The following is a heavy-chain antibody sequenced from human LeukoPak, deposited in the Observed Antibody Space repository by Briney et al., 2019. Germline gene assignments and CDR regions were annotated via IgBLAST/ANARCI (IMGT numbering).Heavy chain of an antibody. V-gene: IGHV1-2*02. J-gene: IGHJ6*03. D-gene: IGHD1-26*01. CDR1: GYTITGYS. CDR2: IKPNSGDT. CDR3: GSDRYYYYYTDV. Sequence: DSVKVSCKASGYTITGYSFHWVRQAPGQGLEWMGWIKPNSGDTNYAHKFQGRVTMTRDTSISTVYMELSRLRSDDTAVYYCGSDRYYYYYTDVCGKGTTVTVSS.